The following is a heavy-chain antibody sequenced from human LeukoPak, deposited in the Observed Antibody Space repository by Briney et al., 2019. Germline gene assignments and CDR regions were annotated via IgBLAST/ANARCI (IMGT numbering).Heavy chain of an antibody. CDR3: ARHAVEAASRWSNA. D-gene: IGHD6-19*01. Sequence: SETLSLTCTVSGDSMSSSHYCWGWIRQPPGKGLEWIGSIYYSGSTYYNPSLKSRVTMSVDTPKKHFSLKLSSVTAADTAVYYCARHAVEAASRWSNAGGQGTLVTVSS. J-gene: IGHJ4*01. CDR2: IYYSGST. CDR1: GDSMSSSHYC. V-gene: IGHV4-39*01.